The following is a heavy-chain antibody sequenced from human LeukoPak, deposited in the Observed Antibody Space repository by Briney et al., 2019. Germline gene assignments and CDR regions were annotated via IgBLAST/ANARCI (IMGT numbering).Heavy chain of an antibody. CDR3: ARLRLGVGSAFDI. V-gene: IGHV4-59*08. CDR1: GGSISSYY. J-gene: IGHJ3*02. D-gene: IGHD3-16*01. CDR2: IYYSGST. Sequence: SETLSLTCTGSGGSISSYYWSWIRRPPGKGLEWIGYIYYSGSTNYNPSLKSRVTISVDTSKDQFSLKLSSVTAADTAVYYCARLRLGVGSAFDIWGQGTMVTVSS.